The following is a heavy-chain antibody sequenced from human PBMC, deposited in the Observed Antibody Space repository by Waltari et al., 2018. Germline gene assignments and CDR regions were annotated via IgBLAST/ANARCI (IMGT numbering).Heavy chain of an antibody. CDR3: ARTGYGGNALDY. J-gene: IGHJ4*02. CDR1: GFPFRRYW. Sequence: EVQLVESGGGLAQPGGFRRLACGASGFPFRRYWTNWVRQAPGKGLEWVANIKEDGSQKQYADSVKGRFTISRDNTKNSLYLQLNSLRGEDTALYYCARTGYGGNALDYWGRGTQVTV. CDR2: IKEDGSQK. V-gene: IGHV3-7*01. D-gene: IGHD4-17*01.